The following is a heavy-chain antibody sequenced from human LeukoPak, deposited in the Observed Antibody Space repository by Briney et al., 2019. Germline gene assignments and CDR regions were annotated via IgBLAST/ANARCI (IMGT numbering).Heavy chain of an antibody. CDR1: GSTLTELS. CDR3: ATVAGTGWFDP. D-gene: IGHD6-19*01. Sequence: ASVKLSCKVSGSTLTELSMHWVRQAPRKGLEWMGGFDTEDGETIYAQKFQGRVTMTEDTSTDTAYMELSSVRSEDTAVYYCATVAGTGWFDPWGQGTLVTVSS. CDR2: FDTEDGET. J-gene: IGHJ5*02. V-gene: IGHV1-24*01.